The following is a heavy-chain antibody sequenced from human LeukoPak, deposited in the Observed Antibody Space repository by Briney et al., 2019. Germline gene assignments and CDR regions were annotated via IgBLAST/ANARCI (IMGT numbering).Heavy chain of an antibody. CDR3: ATILPRGYSYAYDY. D-gene: IGHD5-18*01. CDR1: GYTLTELS. CDR2: FDPEDGET. Sequence: ASVKVSCTVSGYTLTELSMHWVRQAPGKGLGWMGGFDPEDGETIYAQKFQGRVTMAEDTSTDTAYMELSSLRSEDTAVYYCATILPRGYSYAYDYWGQGTLVTVSS. J-gene: IGHJ4*02. V-gene: IGHV1-24*01.